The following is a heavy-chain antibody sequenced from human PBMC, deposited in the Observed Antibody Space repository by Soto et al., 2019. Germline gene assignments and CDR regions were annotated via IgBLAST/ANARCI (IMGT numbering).Heavy chain of an antibody. CDR1: GFTFDDYA. CDR3: FLSVVGTGESFDI. Sequence: GGSLRLSCAASGFTFDDYAMHWVRQAPGKGLEWVSGISWNSGSIGYADSVKGRFTISRDNAKNSLYLQMNSLRAEDTALYYCFLSVVGTGESFDIWGQGTMVTVSS. J-gene: IGHJ3*02. D-gene: IGHD1-26*01. V-gene: IGHV3-9*01. CDR2: ISWNSGSI.